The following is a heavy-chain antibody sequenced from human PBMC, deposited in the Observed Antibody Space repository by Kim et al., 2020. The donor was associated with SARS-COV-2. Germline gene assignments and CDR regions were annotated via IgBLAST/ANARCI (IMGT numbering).Heavy chain of an antibody. CDR2: IYYTGTS. Sequence: SETLSLTCTVSGGSISSSSYYWGWIRQPPGKGLEWIGGIYYTGTSYYSPSLKSRVTISVDTSKNQFSLKVKSVTATDTAVYFCARQYSSASAWFDPWGQGTLVTVSS. D-gene: IGHD6-25*01. CDR1: GGSISSSSYY. V-gene: IGHV4-39*01. J-gene: IGHJ5*02. CDR3: ARQYSSASAWFDP.